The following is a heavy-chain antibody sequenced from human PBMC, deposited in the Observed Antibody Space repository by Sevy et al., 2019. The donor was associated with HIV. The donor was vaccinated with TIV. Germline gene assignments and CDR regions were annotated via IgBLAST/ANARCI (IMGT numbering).Heavy chain of an antibody. CDR3: ARALYYYDSSGYYYNP. V-gene: IGHV3-64*01. J-gene: IGHJ5*02. Sequence: GGSLRLSCAASGFTFSSYAMHWVRQAPGKGLEYVSPISSNGGSTYYANSVKGRFTISRDNSKNTLYLQMGSLRAEDMAVYYCARALYYYDSSGYYYNPWGQGTLVTVSS. CDR2: ISSNGGST. CDR1: GFTFSSYA. D-gene: IGHD3-22*01.